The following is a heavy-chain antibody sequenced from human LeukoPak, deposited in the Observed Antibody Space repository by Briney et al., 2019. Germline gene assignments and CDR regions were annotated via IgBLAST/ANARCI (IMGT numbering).Heavy chain of an antibody. Sequence: ASVKVSCKASGGTFSSYAISWVRQAPGQGLEWMGRIIPILGIANYAQKFQGRVTITADKSTSTAYMELSSLRFEDTAVYYCARGRKHYYDSSGVPYYGMDVWGQGTTVTVSS. J-gene: IGHJ6*02. D-gene: IGHD3-22*01. V-gene: IGHV1-69*04. CDR2: IIPILGIA. CDR1: GGTFSSYA. CDR3: ARGRKHYYDSSGVPYYGMDV.